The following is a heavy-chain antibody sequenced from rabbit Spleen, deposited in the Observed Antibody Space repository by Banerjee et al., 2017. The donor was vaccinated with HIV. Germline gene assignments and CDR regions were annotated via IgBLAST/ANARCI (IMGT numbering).Heavy chain of an antibody. D-gene: IGHD1-1*01. CDR3: ARDTSSSFSSYGMDL. CDR1: GFTIRNYW. Sequence: QEQLEESGGRLVQPGGSLTLSCKASGFTIRNYWMNWVRQAPGKGLEWITCINAVTGKAVYATWAKGRFTISKTSSTTVTLQMTRLTAADTATYFCARDTSSSFSSYGMDLWGQGTLVTVS. V-gene: IGHV1S45*01. CDR2: INAVTGKA. J-gene: IGHJ6*01.